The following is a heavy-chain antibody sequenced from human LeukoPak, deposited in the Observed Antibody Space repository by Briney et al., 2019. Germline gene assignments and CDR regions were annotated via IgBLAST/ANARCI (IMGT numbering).Heavy chain of an antibody. CDR2: MYSGGNT. D-gene: IGHD2-15*01. Sequence: PGGSLRLSCAASGFTVSSKYMSWVRQAPGKGLECVSIMYSGGNTYYADSVKGRFTISRDNSKNTLYLQMDTLRAEDTAVYYCATLFCSGGSCYWGQGTLVTVSS. CDR1: GFTVSSKY. CDR3: ATLFCSGGSCY. J-gene: IGHJ4*02. V-gene: IGHV3-53*01.